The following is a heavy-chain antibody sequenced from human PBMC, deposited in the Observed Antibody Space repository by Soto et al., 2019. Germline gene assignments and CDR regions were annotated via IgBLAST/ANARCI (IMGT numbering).Heavy chain of an antibody. J-gene: IGHJ4*02. CDR2: ISYSGAT. D-gene: IGHD3-9*01. CDR3: ARALAIDWYTYYFDY. Sequence: SETLSLTCTVSGASISGYHWSWIRQFPGKGLECLGYISYSGATNYNPSLKSRVTMSIDTSKNQFSLQLNSVSAADTAVYYCARALAIDWYTYYFDYWGQGPLVTVSS. CDR1: GASISGYH. V-gene: IGHV4-59*08.